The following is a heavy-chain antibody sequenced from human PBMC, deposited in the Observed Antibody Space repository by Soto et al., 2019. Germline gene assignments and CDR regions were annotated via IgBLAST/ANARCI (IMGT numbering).Heavy chain of an antibody. V-gene: IGHV4-30-2*01. CDR1: GGSISSGGYS. CDR3: ARAHYYGSGSLNWFDP. Sequence: QLQLQESGSGLVKPSQTLSLTCAVSGGSISSGGYSWSWIRQPPGKGLEWIGYIYHSGSTYYNPSIKSRVTISVDRSKNQFSLKLSSVTAADTAVYYCARAHYYGSGSLNWFDPWGQGTLVTVSS. D-gene: IGHD3-10*01. CDR2: IYHSGST. J-gene: IGHJ5*02.